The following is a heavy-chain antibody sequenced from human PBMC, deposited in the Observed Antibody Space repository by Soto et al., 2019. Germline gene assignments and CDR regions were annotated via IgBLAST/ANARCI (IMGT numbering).Heavy chain of an antibody. Sequence: SETLSLTCTVSGGSISSGDYYWSWIRQPPGKGLEWIGEINHSGSTNYNPSLKSRVTISVDTSKNQFSLKLSSVTAADTAVYYCARTRMLLPLINKYYFDYWGQGTLVTVSS. V-gene: IGHV4-30-4*01. D-gene: IGHD3-16*01. CDR2: INHSGST. J-gene: IGHJ4*02. CDR3: ARTRMLLPLINKYYFDY. CDR1: GGSISSGDYY.